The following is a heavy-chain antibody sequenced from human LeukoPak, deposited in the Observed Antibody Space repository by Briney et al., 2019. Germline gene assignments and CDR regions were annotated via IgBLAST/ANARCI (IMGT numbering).Heavy chain of an antibody. D-gene: IGHD3-9*01. CDR2: VSSSSTYI. CDR1: GFTFSSYG. Sequence: RGSMTLACAASGFTFSSYGMNWVRQAPGKGLEWVSSVSSSSTYIYYADSVKGRFTISRDNAQNSLYLQMDSLRAEDTAVYYCARGQLRYFDWLSGSPHWGQGTLVTVSS. CDR3: ARGQLRYFDWLSGSPH. J-gene: IGHJ4*02. V-gene: IGHV3-21*01.